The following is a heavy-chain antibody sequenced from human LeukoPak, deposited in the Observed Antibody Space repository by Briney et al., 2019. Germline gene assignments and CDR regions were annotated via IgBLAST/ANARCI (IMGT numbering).Heavy chain of an antibody. Sequence: ASVKVSCKASGYTFTDYYMHWVRQAPGQGLEWMGWINPNSGGTNYAQMFRGRVTMTRDTSISTAYMELSSLRSDDTAVYYCARDTIMLRGVPRGLGYWGQGTLVTVSS. CDR2: INPNSGGT. D-gene: IGHD3-10*01. V-gene: IGHV1-2*02. CDR1: GYTFTDYY. CDR3: ARDTIMLRGVPRGLGY. J-gene: IGHJ4*02.